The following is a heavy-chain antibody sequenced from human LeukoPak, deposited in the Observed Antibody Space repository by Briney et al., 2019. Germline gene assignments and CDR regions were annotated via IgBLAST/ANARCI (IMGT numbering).Heavy chain of an antibody. J-gene: IGHJ4*02. CDR3: ARQRGYCSSTSCYTDY. V-gene: IGHV5-51*01. Sequence: GESLKISCKGSGYSFTSYWIGWVRHMPGKGLEWMGIIYPGDSDTRYSPSFQGQVAISADKSISTAYLQWSSLKASDTAMYYCARQRGYCSSTSCYTDYWGQGTLVTVSS. CDR2: IYPGDSDT. CDR1: GYSFTSYW. D-gene: IGHD2-2*02.